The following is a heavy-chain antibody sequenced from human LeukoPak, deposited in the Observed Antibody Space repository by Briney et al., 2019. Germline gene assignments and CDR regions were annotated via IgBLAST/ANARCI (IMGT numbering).Heavy chain of an antibody. J-gene: IGHJ3*02. CDR3: ATLSHSSSWYRGAFDI. Sequence: ASVTVSCKASGYTFTGYYMHWVRQAPGQGLEWMGWINPNSGGTNYAQKFQGRVTMTRDTSISTAYMELSRLRSDDTAVYYCATLSHSSSWYRGAFDIWGQGTMVNVSS. CDR2: INPNSGGT. V-gene: IGHV1-2*02. D-gene: IGHD6-13*01. CDR1: GYTFTGYY.